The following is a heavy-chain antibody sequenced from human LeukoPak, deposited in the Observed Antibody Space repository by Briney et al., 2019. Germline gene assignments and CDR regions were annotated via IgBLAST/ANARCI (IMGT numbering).Heavy chain of an antibody. CDR1: GFTLSDYS. CDR3: ARDYKYAFDN. V-gene: IGHV3-48*01. D-gene: IGHD5-24*01. Sequence: GGSLRLSCAASGFTLSDYSMNWVRQAPGEGLEWSSYIEIDSGNTNYAHSVKGRFTISADKAKNSLYLQMNSLRVEDTAVYYCARDYKYAFDNWGQGTLVTVSS. CDR2: IEIDSGNT. J-gene: IGHJ4*02.